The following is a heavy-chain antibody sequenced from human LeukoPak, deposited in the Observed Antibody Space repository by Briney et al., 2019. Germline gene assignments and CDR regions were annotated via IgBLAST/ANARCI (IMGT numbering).Heavy chain of an antibody. CDR1: GGSISSYY. CDR2: IYYSGST. V-gene: IGHV4-59*01. CDR3: ATTAADIDY. J-gene: IGHJ4*02. Sequence: SETLSLTCTVSGGSISSYYWSWIRQPPGKGLEWIGYIYYSGSTNYNPSLKSRVTISVDTSKNQFSLKLSSVTAADTAVCYCATTAADIDYWGQGTLVTVSS. D-gene: IGHD6-13*01.